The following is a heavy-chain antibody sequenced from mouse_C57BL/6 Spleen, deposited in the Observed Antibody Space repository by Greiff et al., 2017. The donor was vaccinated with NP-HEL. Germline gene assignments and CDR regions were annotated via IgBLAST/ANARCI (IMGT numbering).Heavy chain of an antibody. CDR1: GYAFTNYL. V-gene: IGHV1-54*01. CDR3: ARTWAMDY. CDR2: INPGSGGT. J-gene: IGHJ4*01. Sequence: VQLQASGAELVRPGTSVKVSCKASGYAFTNYLIEWVKQRPGQGLEWIGVINPGSGGTNYNEKFKGKATLTADKSSSTAYMQLSSLTSEDSAVYFCARTWAMDYWGQGTSVTVSS.